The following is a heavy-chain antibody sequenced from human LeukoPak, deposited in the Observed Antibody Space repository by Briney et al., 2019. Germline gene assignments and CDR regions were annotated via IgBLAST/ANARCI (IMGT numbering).Heavy chain of an antibody. CDR1: GYSFTSYA. D-gene: IGHD6-13*01. Sequence: ASVNVSCKASGYSFTSYAYNWVRQARGQGLEWMGWISAYDGGTKYAQDLQGRVTMTTDTSTRTAYMELTRLTSDDTAVYYCARDPLTSTWSPYYFTLDVWGQGTTVSVSS. CDR2: ISAYDGGT. J-gene: IGHJ6*02. V-gene: IGHV1-18*01. CDR3: ARDPLTSTWSPYYFTLDV.